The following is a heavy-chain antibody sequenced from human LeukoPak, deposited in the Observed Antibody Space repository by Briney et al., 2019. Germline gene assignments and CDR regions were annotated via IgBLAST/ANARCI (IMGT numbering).Heavy chain of an antibody. J-gene: IGHJ4*02. Sequence: SETLSLTCTLSGGSISSYYWSWFRQPPGKGLEWIGYIYSRGSTYYNPSLNSRVTISIDTSTNQLSLELSSVTAADTAVYYCAKPDNNYGDYVFDYWGQGTLVTVSS. D-gene: IGHD4-17*01. CDR3: AKPDNNYGDYVFDY. V-gene: IGHV4-59*01. CDR2: IYSRGST. CDR1: GGSISSYY.